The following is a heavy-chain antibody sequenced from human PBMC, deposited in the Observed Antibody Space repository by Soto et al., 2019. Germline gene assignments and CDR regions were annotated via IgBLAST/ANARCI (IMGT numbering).Heavy chain of an antibody. CDR1: GFTFSNYA. J-gene: IGHJ4*02. V-gene: IGHV3-23*01. CDR2: VSGGGGST. Sequence: EVQLLESGGGLVQPGGSLRLSCVASGFTFSNYAMSWVRQAPGKGLEWVSVVSGGGGSTYYADSVKGRFTISGDNSKNTLYLQMNSLRAEDTAVYFCAKERYSSSWYGGDYWGQGTLVTVSS. D-gene: IGHD6-13*01. CDR3: AKERYSSSWYGGDY.